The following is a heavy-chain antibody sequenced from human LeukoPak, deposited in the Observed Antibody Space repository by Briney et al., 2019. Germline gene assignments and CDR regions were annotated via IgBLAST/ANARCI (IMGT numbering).Heavy chain of an antibody. CDR1: GFTFSSYA. Sequence: GGSLRLPCAASGFTFSSYAMSWVRQAPGKGLEWVSAISGSGGSTYYADSVKGRFTISRDNSKNTLYLQMNSLRAEDTAVYYCAKDPYDSSGYSGWFDPWGQGTLVTVSS. V-gene: IGHV3-23*01. D-gene: IGHD3-22*01. CDR3: AKDPYDSSGYSGWFDP. J-gene: IGHJ5*02. CDR2: ISGSGGST.